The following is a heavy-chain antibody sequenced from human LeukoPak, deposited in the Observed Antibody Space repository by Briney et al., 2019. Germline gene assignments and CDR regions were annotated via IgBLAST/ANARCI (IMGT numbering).Heavy chain of an antibody. CDR2: IDNDGNT. J-gene: IGHJ4*02. CDR1: GLSFNNCW. CDR3: VGSIGWLAY. V-gene: IGHV3-74*03. Sequence: PGGSLRLSCAASGLSFNNCWMHWVRQAPGKGLEWVSRIDNDGNTKYADSVKGRFTISRDNAKNTLYLQMNSLRADDTAVYYCVGSIGWLAYWGQGSLVTVSS. D-gene: IGHD6-19*01.